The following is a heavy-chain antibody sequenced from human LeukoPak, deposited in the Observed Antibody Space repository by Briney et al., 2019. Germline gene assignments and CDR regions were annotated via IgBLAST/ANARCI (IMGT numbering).Heavy chain of an antibody. J-gene: IGHJ4*02. V-gene: IGHV3-49*04. D-gene: IGHD2-15*01. Sequence: GGSLRLSCTASGFTFGDYAMSWVRQAPGKGLEWVGFIRSEAYGGTTEYVASVKGRFTISRDDSKSLAYLQMNSLKTEDTAVYYCTRAGRAASFYFDYWGQGTLVTVSS. CDR3: TRAGRAASFYFDY. CDR1: GFTFGDYA. CDR2: IRSEAYGGTT.